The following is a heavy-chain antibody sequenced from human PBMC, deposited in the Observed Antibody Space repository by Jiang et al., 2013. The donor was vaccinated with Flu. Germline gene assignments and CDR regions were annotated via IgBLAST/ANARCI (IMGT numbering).Heavy chain of an antibody. CDR3: ARDGWEAATGTRFDH. J-gene: IGHJ4*02. V-gene: IGHV7-4-1*02. CDR2: INTNTGNP. CDR1: GYTFTSYA. Sequence: KPGASVKVSCKASGYTFTSYAMNWVRQAPGQGLEWMGWINTNTGNPTYAQGFTGRFDFSLDTSVSTAYLQVSSLKADDTAVYYCARDGWEAATGTRFDHWGQGSLVTVSS. D-gene: IGHD6-13*01.